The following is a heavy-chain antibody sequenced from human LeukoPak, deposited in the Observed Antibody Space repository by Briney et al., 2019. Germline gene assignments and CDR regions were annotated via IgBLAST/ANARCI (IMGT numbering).Heavy chain of an antibody. CDR3: AREVEMALDY. D-gene: IGHD5-24*01. J-gene: IGHJ4*02. Sequence: GGSLRLSCAASGFTVSTNYMNWVRQAPGKGLEWVSVIYPDGRTYYADSVRGRLTISRDNSKNTLYLQMNSLRAEDTAVYYCAREVEMALDYWGQGTLVTVSS. CDR2: IYPDGRT. CDR1: GFTVSTNY. V-gene: IGHV3-66*01.